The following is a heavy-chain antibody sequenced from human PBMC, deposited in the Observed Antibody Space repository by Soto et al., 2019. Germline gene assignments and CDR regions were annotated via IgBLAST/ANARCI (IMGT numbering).Heavy chain of an antibody. J-gene: IGHJ6*03. D-gene: IGHD3-9*01. CDR2: INPNSGGT. V-gene: IGHV1-2*04. CDR3: ARGGVLRYFDWLRYPSGDYYYSYMDV. CDR1: GYTFTGYY. Sequence: ASVKVSCKASGYTFTGYYMHWVRQAPGQGLEWMGWINPNSGGTNYAQKLQGWVTMTRDTSISTAYMELSRLRSDDTAVYYCARGGVLRYFDWLRYPSGDYYYSYMDVWGKGTTVTVSS.